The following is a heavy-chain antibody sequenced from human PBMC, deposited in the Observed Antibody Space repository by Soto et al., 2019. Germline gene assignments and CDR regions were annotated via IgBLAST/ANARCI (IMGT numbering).Heavy chain of an antibody. Sequence: TLSLTCAVSEGSFSTGDYSWNWIRQPPGKGLEWIGYIYTSGSTYYSSSLKSRVTISVDRSKNQFSLQLTSVTAADTAVYYCARGNGYGGVPFDYWGQGLLVTVSS. CDR2: IYTSGST. CDR1: EGSFSTGDYS. J-gene: IGHJ4*02. V-gene: IGHV4-30-2*01. D-gene: IGHD2-8*02. CDR3: ARGNGYGGVPFDY.